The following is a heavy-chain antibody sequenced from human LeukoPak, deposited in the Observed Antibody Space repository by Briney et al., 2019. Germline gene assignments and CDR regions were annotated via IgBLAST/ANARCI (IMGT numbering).Heavy chain of an antibody. J-gene: IGHJ4*02. CDR3: VRDPDALDY. Sequence: GGSLRLSCATSGFAFSTYAMNWVRQAPGKGLEWVSGISGSGGSTYHADSVKGRFTISRDSSKNTVYLQMNSLRDEDTAVYYCVRDPDALDYWGQGTLVTVSS. CDR2: ISGSGGST. CDR1: GFAFSTYA. V-gene: IGHV3-23*01.